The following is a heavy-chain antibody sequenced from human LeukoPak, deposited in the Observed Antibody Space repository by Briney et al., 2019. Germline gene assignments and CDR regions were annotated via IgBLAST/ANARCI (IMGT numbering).Heavy chain of an antibody. V-gene: IGHV3-7*04. CDR3: ARGDTQSKYRQFDS. CDR2: IKQDGSEK. J-gene: IGHJ4*02. D-gene: IGHD3-16*02. CDR1: GFTFSSYW. Sequence: PGGSLRLSCAASGFTFSSYWMSWVRQAPGKGLEWVANIKQDGSEKYYVDSVKGRFTISRDNAKNSLYLQMNSLRAEDTGVYYCARGDTQSKYRQFDSWGQGSLVSVSS.